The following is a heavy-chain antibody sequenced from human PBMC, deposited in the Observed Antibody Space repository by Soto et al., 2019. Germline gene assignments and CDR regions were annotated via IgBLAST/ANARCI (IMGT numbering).Heavy chain of an antibody. CDR1: GFTFSSYA. J-gene: IGHJ4*02. Sequence: VGSLRLSCAASGFTFSSYAMSWVRKAPGKGLEWVSIVSGSGGSTYYADSVKGRFTISRDNSRNTLYLQMNSLRAEDTAVYYCAKWGGTYDYWSGYSRLGYWGQGILVTVSS. CDR3: AKWGGTYDYWSGYSRLGY. D-gene: IGHD3-3*01. CDR2: VSGSGGST. V-gene: IGHV3-23*01.